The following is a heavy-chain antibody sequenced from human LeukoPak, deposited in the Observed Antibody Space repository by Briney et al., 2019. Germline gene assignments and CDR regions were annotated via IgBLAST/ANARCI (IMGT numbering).Heavy chain of an antibody. J-gene: IGHJ6*03. CDR2: INPYNGNT. CDR1: GYTFTNFA. V-gene: IGHV1-18*01. CDR3: ARGRIPARLRELGVVTDRHYYMDV. D-gene: IGHD3-3*01. Sequence: ASVKVSFKASGYTFTNFAISWVRQAPAQGLEWMGWINPYNGNTKYALKVQGRVTMTTDTSTSTAYMELRSLSPDDTAVFYCARGRIPARLRELGVVTDRHYYMDVWGKGTTVTVSS.